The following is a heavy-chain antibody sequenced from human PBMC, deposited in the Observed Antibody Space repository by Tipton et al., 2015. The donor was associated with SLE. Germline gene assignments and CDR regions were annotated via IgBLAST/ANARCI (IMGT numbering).Heavy chain of an antibody. V-gene: IGHV4-39*07. CDR1: GGSIRSSSYY. J-gene: IGHJ4*02. Sequence: TLSLTCTVSGGSIRSSSYYWGWIRQPPGKGLEWIGSIYYSGSTYYNPSLKSRVTISVDTSKNQFSLKLSSVTAADTAVYYCARHGFIRQQLDTLDYWGQGTLVTVSS. CDR2: IYYSGST. D-gene: IGHD6-13*01. CDR3: ARHGFIRQQLDTLDY.